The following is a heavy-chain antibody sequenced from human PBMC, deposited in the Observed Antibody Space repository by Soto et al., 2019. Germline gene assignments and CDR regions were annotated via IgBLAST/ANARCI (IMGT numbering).Heavy chain of an antibody. D-gene: IGHD1-26*01. CDR3: ARVRGATPHPTYFDY. V-gene: IGHV4-31*03. J-gene: IGHJ4*02. CDR1: GGSISSGGYY. Sequence: SETLSLTCTVSGGSISSGGYYWSWIRQHPGKGLEWIGYIYYSGSTYYNPSLKSRVTISVDTSKNQFSLKLSSVTAADTAVYYRARVRGATPHPTYFDYWGQGTLVTVSS. CDR2: IYYSGST.